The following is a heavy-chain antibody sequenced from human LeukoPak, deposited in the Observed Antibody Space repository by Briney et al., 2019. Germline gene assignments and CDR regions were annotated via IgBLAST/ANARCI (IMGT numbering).Heavy chain of an antibody. CDR3: AKDGYDSSGYYTTPFDY. J-gene: IGHJ4*02. V-gene: IGHV3-23*01. Sequence: TGGSLRLSCAASGCTFSSYAMSWVRQAPGKGLEWVSDISGSGGSTYYADSVKGRFTISRDNSKNTLYLQMNSLRAEDTAVYYCAKDGYDSSGYYTTPFDYWGQGTLVTVSS. D-gene: IGHD3-22*01. CDR2: ISGSGGST. CDR1: GCTFSSYA.